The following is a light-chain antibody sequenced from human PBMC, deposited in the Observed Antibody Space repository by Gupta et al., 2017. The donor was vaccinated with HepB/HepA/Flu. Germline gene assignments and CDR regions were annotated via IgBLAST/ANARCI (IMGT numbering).Light chain of an antibody. Sequence: EKVLTQSPATLSVSTRERATLSCRASQSVSSNLAWYQQKPGQAPRLLIYGASTRATGIPARFSGSGSGTEFTLTISSLQSEDFAVYYCQQYNNWPQTFGQGTKVEIK. CDR1: QSVSSN. CDR3: QQYNNWPQT. V-gene: IGKV3-15*01. CDR2: GAS. J-gene: IGKJ1*01.